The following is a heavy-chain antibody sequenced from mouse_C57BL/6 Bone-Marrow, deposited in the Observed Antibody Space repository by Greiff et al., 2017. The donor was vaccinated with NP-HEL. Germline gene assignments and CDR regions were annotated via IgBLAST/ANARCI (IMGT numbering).Heavy chain of an antibody. Sequence: EVKVVESGGGLVQPGGSLKLSCAASGFTFSDYYMYWVRQTPEKRLEWVAYISNGGGSTYYPDTVKGRFTISRDNAKNTLYLQMSRLKSEDTAMYYCARRDYDYAMDYWGQGTSVTVSS. D-gene: IGHD1-1*01. CDR1: GFTFSDYY. J-gene: IGHJ4*01. CDR2: ISNGGGST. V-gene: IGHV5-12*01. CDR3: ARRDYDYAMDY.